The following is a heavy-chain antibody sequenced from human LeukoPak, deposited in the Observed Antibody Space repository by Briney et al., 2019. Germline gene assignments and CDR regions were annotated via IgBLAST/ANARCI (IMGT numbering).Heavy chain of an antibody. CDR2: ISWDGGST. V-gene: IGHV3-43*01. D-gene: IGHD3-9*01. Sequence: GGSLRLSCAASGFTFDDYTMHWVRQAPGKGLEWVSLISWDGGSTYYADSVKGRFTISRDNSKNSLYLQMNSLRTEDTALYYCAKDGRGLTGPQFDYWGQGTLVPVSS. J-gene: IGHJ4*02. CDR3: AKDGRGLTGPQFDY. CDR1: GFTFDDYT.